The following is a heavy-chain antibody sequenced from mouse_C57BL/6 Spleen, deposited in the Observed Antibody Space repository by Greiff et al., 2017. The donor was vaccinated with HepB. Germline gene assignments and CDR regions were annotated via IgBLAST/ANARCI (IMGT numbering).Heavy chain of an antibody. D-gene: IGHD2-4*01. J-gene: IGHJ4*01. V-gene: IGHV5-4*03. Sequence: DVKLVESGGGLVKPGGSLKLSCAASGFTFSSYAMSWVRQTPEKRLEWVATISDGGSYTYYPDNVKGRFTISRDNAKNNLYLQMSHLKSEDTAMYYCARGYDYDEYYAMDYWGQGTSVTVSS. CDR2: ISDGGSYT. CDR3: ARGYDYDEYYAMDY. CDR1: GFTFSSYA.